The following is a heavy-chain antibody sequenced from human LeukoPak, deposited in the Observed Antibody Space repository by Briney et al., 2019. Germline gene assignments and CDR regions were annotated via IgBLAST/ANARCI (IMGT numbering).Heavy chain of an antibody. CDR1: GFTFSRYW. V-gene: IGHV3-7*01. CDR2: IRQDGSEI. D-gene: IGHD3-22*01. Sequence: GGSLRLSCAASGFTFSRYWMTWVRQAPGKGLKWVGNIRQDGSEIYYVDSVKGRFTISRDNAKNSLYLQMNSLSAEDTAVYYCARVVVISPTYYFDFWGQGALVTVPS. CDR3: ARVVVISPTYYFDF. J-gene: IGHJ4*02.